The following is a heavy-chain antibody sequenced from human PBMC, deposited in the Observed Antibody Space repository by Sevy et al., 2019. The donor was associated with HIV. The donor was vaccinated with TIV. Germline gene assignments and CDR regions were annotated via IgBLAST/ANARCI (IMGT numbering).Heavy chain of an antibody. V-gene: IGHV3-33*01. D-gene: IGHD4-17*01. Sequence: GGSLRLSCAASGFTFNSYGMHWVRQAPGKGLEWVAVVWFDGYNKYYADSVKGRFTISRENSKNRLYLQMNSLRAEDTAVYYCARSDDYGNYGDTRGYFDYWGQGALVTVSS. CDR3: ARSDDYGNYGDTRGYFDY. J-gene: IGHJ4*02. CDR1: GFTFNSYG. CDR2: VWFDGYNK.